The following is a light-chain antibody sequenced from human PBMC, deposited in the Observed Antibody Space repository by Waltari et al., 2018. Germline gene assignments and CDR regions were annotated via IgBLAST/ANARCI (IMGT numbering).Light chain of an antibody. CDR1: NIGTYS. CDR3: HVWHPHVDPGV. J-gene: IGLJ1*01. V-gene: IGLV3-21*04. CDR2: YER. Sequence: SYVVTQPPSVSVAPGETATIPCGGSNIGTYSVHWYQQKAGQAPVLVIFYERDRPSGIPDRFSGSNSGNTATLTISRVEAGDEARYYCHVWHPHVDPGVFGTGTEVTVL.